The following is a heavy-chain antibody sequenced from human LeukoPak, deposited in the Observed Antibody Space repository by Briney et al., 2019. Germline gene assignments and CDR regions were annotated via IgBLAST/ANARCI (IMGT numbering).Heavy chain of an antibody. CDR2: IYTSGST. V-gene: IGHV4-61*02. CDR1: GGSISSGSYY. J-gene: IGHJ4*02. D-gene: IGHD1-26*01. CDR3: ARVESYDLYFDY. Sequence: PSETLSLTCTVSGGSISSGSYYWSWIRQPAGKGLEWIGRIYTSGSTNYNPSLKSRVTISVDTSKNQFSLKLSSVTAADTAVYYCARVESYDLYFDYWGQGTLVTVSS.